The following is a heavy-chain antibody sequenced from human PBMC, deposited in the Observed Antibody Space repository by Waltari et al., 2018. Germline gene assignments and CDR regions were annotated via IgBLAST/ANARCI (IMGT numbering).Heavy chain of an antibody. CDR3: ATPRPIWFTDAFDI. Sequence: QVQLVQSGAEVKKPGASVKVSCKVSGYTLTELSMHWVRQAPGKGLEWMGGFDPEDGETSYAQKCQGRVTMTEDTATDTAYRELSSLRSEDTAVYYCATPRPIWFTDAFDIWGQGTMVTVSS. CDR2: FDPEDGET. V-gene: IGHV1-24*01. J-gene: IGHJ3*02. D-gene: IGHD3-10*01. CDR1: GYTLTELS.